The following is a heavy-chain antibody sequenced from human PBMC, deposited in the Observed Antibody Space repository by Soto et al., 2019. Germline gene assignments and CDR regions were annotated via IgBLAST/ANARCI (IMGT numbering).Heavy chain of an antibody. Sequence: ASVKVSCKASGYTFTSYGISWLRQSPGQGPEWMGWISAYNGNTNYAQKLQGRVTMTTDTSTSTAYMELRSLRSDDTAVYYCARRVNDILTGYRYYFDYWGQGTLVTVSS. CDR1: GYTFTSYG. CDR2: ISAYNGNT. V-gene: IGHV1-18*04. CDR3: ARRVNDILTGYRYYFDY. J-gene: IGHJ4*02. D-gene: IGHD3-9*01.